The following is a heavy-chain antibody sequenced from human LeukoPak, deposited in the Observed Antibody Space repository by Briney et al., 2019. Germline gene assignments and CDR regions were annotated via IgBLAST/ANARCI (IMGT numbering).Heavy chain of an antibody. V-gene: IGHV1-46*01. CDR3: ARGESILTGYYIEAVFDY. J-gene: IGHJ4*02. Sequence: GSVTVSCKASGGTFSSYAISGVRQAPGQELEGMGIINPSGGSRGYAQKFKGRVTMTRDTSTSTVYMELSSLRSEDTAVYYCARGESILTGYYIEAVFDYWGQGTLVTVSS. CDR1: GGTFSSYA. CDR2: INPSGGSR. D-gene: IGHD3-9*01.